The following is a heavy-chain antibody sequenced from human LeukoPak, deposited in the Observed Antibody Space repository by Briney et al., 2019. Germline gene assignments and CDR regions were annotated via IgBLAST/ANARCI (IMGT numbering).Heavy chain of an antibody. CDR3: AKGAGGFSYYNWFDP. V-gene: IGHV4-39*07. J-gene: IGHJ5*02. D-gene: IGHD5-18*01. CDR2: IYYSGTT. CDR1: GFTFSSYA. Sequence: GSLRLSCAASGFTFSSYAMHWVRQAPGKGLEWIGSIYYSGTTHYNPSLESRVTISVDTSKNQFSLKLASVTAADTAIYYCAKGAGGFSYYNWFDPWGQGTLVTVSS.